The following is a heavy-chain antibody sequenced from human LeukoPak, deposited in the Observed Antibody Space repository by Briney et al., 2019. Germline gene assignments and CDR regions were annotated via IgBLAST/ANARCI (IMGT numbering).Heavy chain of an antibody. J-gene: IGHJ4*02. D-gene: IGHD4-17*01. CDR2: INHSGST. CDR3: ARDNYGATNFGY. CDR1: GGSFSGYY. V-gene: IGHV4-34*01. Sequence: SETLSLTCAVYGGSFSGYYWSWIRQPPGKGLEWIGEINHSGSTNYNPSLKSRVTISVDTSKNQFSLKLSSVTAADTAVYYCARDNYGATNFGYWGQGTLVTVSS.